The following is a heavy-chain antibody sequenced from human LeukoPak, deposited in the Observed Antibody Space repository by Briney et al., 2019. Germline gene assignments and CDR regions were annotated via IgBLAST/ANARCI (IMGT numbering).Heavy chain of an antibody. V-gene: IGHV3-23*01. D-gene: IGHD3-22*01. CDR2: ISGSGGST. J-gene: IGHJ6*03. CDR3: AKYGSATYYYDSSGYERGAKFYYYYMDV. Sequence: GGSLRLSCAASGFTFSSYAMSWVRQAPGQGLEWVSAISGSGGSTYYADSVKGRFTISRVNSSNTLYLQMNSLRAEDTAVYYCAKYGSATYYYDSSGYERGAKFYYYYMDVWGKGTTVTVSS. CDR1: GFTFSSYA.